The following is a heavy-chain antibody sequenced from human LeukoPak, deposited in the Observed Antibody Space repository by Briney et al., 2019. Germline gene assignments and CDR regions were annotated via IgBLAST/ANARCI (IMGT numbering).Heavy chain of an antibody. CDR2: ISYDGSNK. J-gene: IGHJ4*02. CDR1: GFTFSSYA. V-gene: IGHV3-30*04. CDR3: ARAKTGGCRGLNFDY. D-gene: IGHD2-15*01. Sequence: LGGSLRLSCAASGFTFSSYAMHWVRQAPGKGLEWVAVISYDGSNKYYADSVKGRFTISRDNSKNTLYLQMNSLRAEDTAVYYCARAKTGGCRGLNFDYWCQGTLVTVSS.